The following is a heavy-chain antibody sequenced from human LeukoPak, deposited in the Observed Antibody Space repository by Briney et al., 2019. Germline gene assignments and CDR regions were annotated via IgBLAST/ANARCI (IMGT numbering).Heavy chain of an antibody. CDR1: SGSISSYY. Sequence: SETLSLTCTVSSGSISSYYWSWIRQPAGKGLEWIGRIYTSGSTNYNPSLKSRVTMSVDTSKNQFSLKLSSVTAADTAVYYCARAGTAVAGEYYYYGMDVWGQGTTVTVSS. J-gene: IGHJ6*02. V-gene: IGHV4-4*07. CDR2: IYTSGST. CDR3: ARAGTAVAGEYYYYGMDV. D-gene: IGHD6-19*01.